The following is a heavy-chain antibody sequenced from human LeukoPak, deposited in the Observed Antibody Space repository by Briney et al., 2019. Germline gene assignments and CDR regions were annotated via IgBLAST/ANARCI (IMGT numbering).Heavy chain of an antibody. CDR2: ISSSGSTI. J-gene: IGHJ6*03. Sequence: GGSLRLSCAASGFTFSDYDMTWMRQAPGKGLEWVSYISSSGSTIYYSDSVKGRFTISRDNAKNSLYLQMNSLRAEDTAVYYCARDVAAHYYYYYMDVWGKGTTVTVSS. CDR3: ARDVAAHYYYYYMDV. V-gene: IGHV3-11*01. CDR1: GFTFSDYD. D-gene: IGHD6-13*01.